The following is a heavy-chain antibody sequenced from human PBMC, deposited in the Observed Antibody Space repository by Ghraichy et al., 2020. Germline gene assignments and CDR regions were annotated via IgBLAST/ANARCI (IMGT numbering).Heavy chain of an antibody. D-gene: IGHD2-2*01. J-gene: IGHJ4*02. CDR1: GFPFSTYA. Sequence: GGSLRLSCAASGFPFSTYAMSWVRQAPGKGLEWVSGISGSGGSTYYADSVKGRFTISRDNSKNTLNLQMNSLRVEDTALYYCAREPPAYCSSASCYHYFDSWGQGALVTVSS. CDR3: AREPPAYCSSASCYHYFDS. CDR2: ISGSGGST. V-gene: IGHV3-23*01.